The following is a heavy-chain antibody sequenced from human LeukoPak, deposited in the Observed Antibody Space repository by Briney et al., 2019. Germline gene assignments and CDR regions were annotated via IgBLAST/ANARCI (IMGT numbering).Heavy chain of an antibody. CDR1: GFTFSSYD. CDR2: IWFDGSHT. CDR3: AKDIGGDKVATIGGIDY. V-gene: IGHV3-30*02. Sequence: PGGSLRLSCAASGFTFSSYDMHWVRQAPGKGLEWLSDIWFDGSHTYYADSVKGRFTISRDTSKNTLYLQMNSLRAEDTALYYCAKDIGGDKVATIGGIDYWGQGTLVTVSS. J-gene: IGHJ4*02. D-gene: IGHD5-12*01.